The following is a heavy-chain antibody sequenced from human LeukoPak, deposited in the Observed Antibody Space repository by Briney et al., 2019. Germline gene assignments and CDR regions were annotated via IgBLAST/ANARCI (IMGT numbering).Heavy chain of an antibody. Sequence: GSLILSCAASGFTFSSYAMSWVRQAPGEGLEWVSAISGSGSSTYYADSVKGRFTISRDNSKNTLYLQMNSLRAEDTALYYCAKRDGFNSNPLKDWGQGTLVTVSS. J-gene: IGHJ4*02. CDR1: GFTFSSYA. D-gene: IGHD5-24*01. CDR3: AKRDGFNSNPLKD. CDR2: ISGSGSST. V-gene: IGHV3-23*01.